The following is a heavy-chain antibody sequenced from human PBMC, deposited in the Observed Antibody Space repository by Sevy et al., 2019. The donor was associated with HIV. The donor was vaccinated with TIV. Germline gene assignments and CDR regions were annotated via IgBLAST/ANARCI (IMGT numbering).Heavy chain of an antibody. Sequence: GGSLRLSCAASGFTFSYFSLNWVRQAPGKGLEWIAYIAGTTSHIYYSGSVKGRVTISRYNAKNSVYLQMSSLRAEDTAIYYCVRDDSYAFDFWGQGALVTVSS. CDR2: IAGTTSHI. J-gene: IGHJ4*02. CDR3: VRDDSYAFDF. CDR1: GFTFSYFS. D-gene: IGHD2-8*01. V-gene: IGHV3-48*01.